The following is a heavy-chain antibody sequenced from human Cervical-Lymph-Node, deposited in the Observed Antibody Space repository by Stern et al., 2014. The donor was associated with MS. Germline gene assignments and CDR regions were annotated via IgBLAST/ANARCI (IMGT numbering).Heavy chain of an antibody. J-gene: IGHJ4*02. CDR3: ARVKPAAILDY. Sequence: VQLVESGSELKQPGASVKVSCKASGYTFTRNAINWVRQDPGQRLEWMGWINTNTGNTTYARGFTGRCVFSLDTSVSTAYLHISSLKAEDTAIYYCARVKPAAILDYWGQGTLVTVSS. CDR2: INTNTGNT. V-gene: IGHV7-4-1*02. CDR1: GYTFTRNA. D-gene: IGHD2-2*01.